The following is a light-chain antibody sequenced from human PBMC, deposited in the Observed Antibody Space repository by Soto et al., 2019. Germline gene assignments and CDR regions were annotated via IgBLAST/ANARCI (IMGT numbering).Light chain of an antibody. V-gene: IGKV3-15*01. CDR2: GAS. CDR3: QQYKNWPLT. Sequence: EIVMTQSAATLSVSPGERATLSCRASQSVSSNLAWYQQKPGQAPRLLIYGASTRATGIPARFSGSGSGTEFTLTISSLQSEEFAVYFCQQYKNWPLTFGGGTKVDIK. J-gene: IGKJ4*01. CDR1: QSVSSN.